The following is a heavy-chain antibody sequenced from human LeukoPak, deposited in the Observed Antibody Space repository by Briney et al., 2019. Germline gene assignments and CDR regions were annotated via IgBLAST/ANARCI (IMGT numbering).Heavy chain of an antibody. D-gene: IGHD2-8*01. V-gene: IGHV3-33*01. CDR2: IWYDGSNK. J-gene: IGHJ4*02. Sequence: GGSLRLSCAASGFTFSSNGMHWVRQAPGKGLEWVALIWYDGSNKYYAASVKGRFTISRDNSKNTLFLQMNSLRAEDTAVYYCAGGMRHFDYWGQGTLVTVSS. CDR3: AGGMRHFDY. CDR1: GFTFSSNG.